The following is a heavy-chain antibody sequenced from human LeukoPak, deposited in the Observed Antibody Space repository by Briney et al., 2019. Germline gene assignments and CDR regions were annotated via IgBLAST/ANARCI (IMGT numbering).Heavy chain of an antibody. J-gene: IGHJ3*02. CDR1: GGSVSSYY. V-gene: IGHV4-59*02. CDR3: AREGARWEPSFSAFDI. Sequence: SETLSLTCTVSGGSVSSYYWNWIRQPPGKGLEWIGYIYYSGSTNYNPSLKSRVTISVDTSKNQFSLELSSVTAADTAVYYCAREGARWEPSFSAFDIWGQGTMVTVSS. CDR2: IYYSGST. D-gene: IGHD1-26*01.